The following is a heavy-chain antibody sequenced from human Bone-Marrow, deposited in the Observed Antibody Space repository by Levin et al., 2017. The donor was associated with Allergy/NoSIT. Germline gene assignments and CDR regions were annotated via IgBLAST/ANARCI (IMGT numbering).Heavy chain of an antibody. V-gene: IGHV1-8*01. CDR1: GSTFSTYD. J-gene: IGHJ5*02. CDR3: ARVDGASWFGP. CDR2: MNFNSGNT. Sequence: GGSLRLSCKASGSTFSTYDINWVRQASGQGLEWLGWMNFNSGNTGYAQKFQGRVTMTRDTSINTAYMELSSLMSDDTAVYFCARVDGASWFGPWGQGTLVTVSS. D-gene: IGHD3-16*01.